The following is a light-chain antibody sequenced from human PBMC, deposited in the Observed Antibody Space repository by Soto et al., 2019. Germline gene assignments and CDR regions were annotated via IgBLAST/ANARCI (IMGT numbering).Light chain of an antibody. J-gene: IGLJ2*01. CDR3: GTWDSSLSAGV. V-gene: IGLV1-51*01. Sequence: QSVLTQPPSVSAAPGQKVTISCIGSSSNIENNYVSWYQHLPGTTPKLLIFGNHERPSGIPDRFSGSKSGTSATLGITGLQPGDEADYCGTWDSSLSAGVFGGGTKLTVL. CDR2: GNH. CDR1: SSNIENNY.